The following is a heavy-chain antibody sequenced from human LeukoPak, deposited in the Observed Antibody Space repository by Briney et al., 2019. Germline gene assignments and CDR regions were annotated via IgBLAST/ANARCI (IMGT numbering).Heavy chain of an antibody. CDR3: ARQLGYCSDGSCYFDY. CDR1: GFTFSSYA. V-gene: IGHV3-23*01. J-gene: IGHJ4*02. D-gene: IGHD2-15*01. CDR2: TSVNGGNT. Sequence: GWSLRLSCAASGFTFSSYAMSWVRQAPGKGLEWVSATSVNGGNTYYADSVKGRFTISRDNSKNTLYLQMNSLRAEDTAVYFCARQLGYCSDGSCYFDYWGQGTLVTISS.